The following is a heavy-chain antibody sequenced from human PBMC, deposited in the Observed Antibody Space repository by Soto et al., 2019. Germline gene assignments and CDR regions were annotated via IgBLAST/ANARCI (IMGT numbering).Heavy chain of an antibody. CDR1: GFTFTHYA. CDR2: ITGTDNT. J-gene: IGHJ4*02. Sequence: EVQLLESGGDLVQPGGSLRLSCVVSGFTFTHYAMNWVRQAPGKGLKWVSAITGTDNTYYADSVQGRFTISRDSFESTIYLQMNSLKAEDTAVYYRAKVPWGSSRTGGFDYWGQGTLVTVSS. CDR3: AKVPWGSSRTGGFDY. D-gene: IGHD6-6*01. V-gene: IGHV3-23*01.